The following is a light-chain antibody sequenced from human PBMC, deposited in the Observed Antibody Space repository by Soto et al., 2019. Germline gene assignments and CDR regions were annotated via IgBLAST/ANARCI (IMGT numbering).Light chain of an antibody. Sequence: DIRMTQSPSSLSASVGDRVTLTCRASEDIISYLNWYQHKPGRAPTVLVYDATNLPSGVPSRFSGSGSGTEFTFTISSLQPEDFATYYCQQSHNAPLTFGGGTKVE. V-gene: IGKV1-39*01. CDR1: EDIISY. CDR2: DAT. J-gene: IGKJ4*01. CDR3: QQSHNAPLT.